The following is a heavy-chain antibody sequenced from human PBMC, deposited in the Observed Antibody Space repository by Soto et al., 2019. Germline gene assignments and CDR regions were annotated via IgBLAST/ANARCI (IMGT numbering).Heavy chain of an antibody. CDR3: ARAIPPYYDSSGYLSAFLP. CDR1: GGSISSGGYY. D-gene: IGHD3-22*01. Sequence: PSETLSLTCTVSGGSISSGGYYWSWIRQHPGKGLEWIGYIYYSGSTYYNPSLKSRVTISVDTSKNQFSLKLSSVTAADTAVYYCARAIPPYYDSSGYLSAFLPWGQGTLVTVSS. J-gene: IGHJ5*02. V-gene: IGHV4-31*03. CDR2: IYYSGST.